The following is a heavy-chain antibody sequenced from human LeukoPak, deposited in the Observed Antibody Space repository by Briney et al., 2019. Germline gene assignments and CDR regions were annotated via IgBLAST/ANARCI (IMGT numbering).Heavy chain of an antibody. Sequence: SQTLSLTCAISGDSVSSNSAAWNWIRQSPSRGLEWLGRTYYRSKWYNDYAVSVKSRITINPDTSKNQFSLQLNSVTPEDTAVYYCARESDSSGYYGGYAVDYWGQGTLVTVSS. CDR3: ARESDSSGYYGGYAVDY. J-gene: IGHJ4*02. CDR1: GDSVSSNSAA. V-gene: IGHV6-1*01. CDR2: TYYRSKWYN. D-gene: IGHD3-22*01.